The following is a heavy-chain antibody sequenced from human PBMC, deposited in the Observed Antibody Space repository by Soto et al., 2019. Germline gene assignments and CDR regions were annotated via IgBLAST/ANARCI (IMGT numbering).Heavy chain of an antibody. J-gene: IGHJ4*02. V-gene: IGHV3-23*01. CDR3: AKDPQGRRDYYDSSGSTHFDY. CDR1: GFTFSSYA. CDR2: ISGSGGST. Sequence: GGSLRLSCAASGFTFSSYARSWVRQAPGKGLEWVSAISGSGGSTYYADSVKGRFTISRDNSKNTLYLQMNSLRDEDTAVYYCAKDPQGRRDYYDSSGSTHFDYWGQGTLVTVSS. D-gene: IGHD3-22*01.